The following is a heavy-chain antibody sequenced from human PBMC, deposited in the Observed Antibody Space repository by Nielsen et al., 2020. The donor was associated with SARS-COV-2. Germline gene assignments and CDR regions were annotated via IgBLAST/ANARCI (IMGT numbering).Heavy chain of an antibody. CDR1: GFTFSSYA. D-gene: IGHD5-18*01. CDR3: AKDLAGYSYGSDY. J-gene: IGHJ4*02. Sequence: GESLKISCAASGFTFSSYAMSWVRQAPGKGLEWVSAISGSGGSTYYADSVKGRFTISRDNSKNTLYLQMNSLRAEDTALYYCAKDLAGYSYGSDYWGQGTLVTVSS. CDR2: ISGSGGST. V-gene: IGHV3-23*01.